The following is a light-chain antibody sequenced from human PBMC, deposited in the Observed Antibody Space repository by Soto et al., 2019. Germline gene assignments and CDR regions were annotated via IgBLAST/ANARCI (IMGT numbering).Light chain of an antibody. CDR1: GSDVGGYDY. CDR3: NSYASSSTPYV. J-gene: IGLJ1*01. V-gene: IGLV2-14*01. CDR2: DVS. Sequence: QSALTQPASVSGSPGQSITISCTGTGSDVGGYDYVSWYQQHPGKAPKLMIYDVSRRPSGVSYRFSGSKSGNTASLTISGLQAEDEAAYYCNSYASSSTPYVFGTGTKVTVL.